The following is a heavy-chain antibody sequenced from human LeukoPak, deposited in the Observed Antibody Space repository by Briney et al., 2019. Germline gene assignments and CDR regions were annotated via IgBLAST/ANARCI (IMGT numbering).Heavy chain of an antibody. J-gene: IGHJ6*02. V-gene: IGHV1-58*01. CDR2: IVVGSGNT. CDR3: AAGHYDSSGYYPPQDYYYYGMDA. CDR1: GFTFTSSA. D-gene: IGHD3-22*01. Sequence: SVKVSCKASGFTFTSSAVQWVRQARGQRLEWIGWIVVGSGNTNYAQKFQERVTITRDMSTSTAYMELSSLRSEDTAVYYCAAGHYDSSGYYPPQDYYYYGMDAWGQGTTVTVSS.